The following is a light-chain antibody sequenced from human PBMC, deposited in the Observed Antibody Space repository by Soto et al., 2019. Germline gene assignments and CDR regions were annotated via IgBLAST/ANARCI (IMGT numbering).Light chain of an antibody. J-gene: IGKJ2*01. CDR2: GAS. CDR1: QSVSSSY. V-gene: IGKV3-20*01. Sequence: EIVLTQSPGTLSLSPGERATLSCRASQSVSSSYLAWYQQKPGQAPRLLIYGASSRATGIPDRFSGSGSGTAFTLTISRLEPEVFAVYYCQQYGGSPRTFGQGPKLEI. CDR3: QQYGGSPRT.